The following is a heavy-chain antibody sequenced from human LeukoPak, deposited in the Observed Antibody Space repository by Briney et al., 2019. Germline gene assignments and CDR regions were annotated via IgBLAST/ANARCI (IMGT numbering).Heavy chain of an antibody. CDR3: ATARGYSYGPFDY. J-gene: IGHJ4*02. D-gene: IGHD5-18*01. CDR1: GGSISSYY. V-gene: IGHV4-59*01. Sequence: SETLSLTCTVSGGSISSYYWTWIRQPPGKGLEWLGYIYSNGNTKYNPSLKSRVTISVDTSKNQFSLKLTSATAADAALYYCATARGYSYGPFDYWGQGILVTVSS. CDR2: IYSNGNT.